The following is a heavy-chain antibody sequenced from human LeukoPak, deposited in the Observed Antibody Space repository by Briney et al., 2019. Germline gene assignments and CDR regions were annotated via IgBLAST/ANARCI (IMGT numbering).Heavy chain of an antibody. Sequence: PGGSLRLSCAASGFTFDDYDMSWVRQAPGKGLEWVSAISGSGGSTYYADSVKGRFTISRDNSKNTLYLQMNSLRAEDTAVYYCARDLSGVTGYTYGRGIDYWGQGTLVTVSS. J-gene: IGHJ4*02. V-gene: IGHV3-23*01. CDR3: ARDLSGVTGYTYGRGIDY. D-gene: IGHD5-18*01. CDR1: GFTFDDYD. CDR2: ISGSGGST.